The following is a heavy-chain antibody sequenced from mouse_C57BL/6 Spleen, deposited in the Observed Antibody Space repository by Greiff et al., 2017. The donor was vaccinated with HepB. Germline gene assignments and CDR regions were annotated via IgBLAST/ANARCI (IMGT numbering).Heavy chain of an antibody. CDR3: ARGGYYGSSYVDY. V-gene: IGHV5-4*03. CDR1: GFTFSSYA. D-gene: IGHD1-1*01. Sequence: EVNVVESGGGLVKPGGSLKLSCAASGFTFSSYAMSWVRQTPEKRLEWVATISDGGSYTYYPDNVKGRFTISRDNAKNNLYLQRSHLKSEDTAMYYCARGGYYGSSYVDYWGQGTTLTVAS. J-gene: IGHJ2*01. CDR2: ISDGGSYT.